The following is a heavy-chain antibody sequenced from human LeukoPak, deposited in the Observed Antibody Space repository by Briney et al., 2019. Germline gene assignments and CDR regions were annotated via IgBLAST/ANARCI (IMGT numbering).Heavy chain of an antibody. CDR2: IYYSGST. D-gene: IGHD5-18*01. CDR3: ARGAMAASSAAFDI. J-gene: IGHJ3*02. CDR1: GGSISSGGYY. Sequence: SETLSLTCTVSGGSISSGGYYWSWIRQHPGKGLEWIGYIYYSGSTYYNPSLKRRVTISVDTSKNQFSLKLSSVTAADTAVYYCARGAMAASSAAFDIWGQGTMVTVSS. V-gene: IGHV4-31*03.